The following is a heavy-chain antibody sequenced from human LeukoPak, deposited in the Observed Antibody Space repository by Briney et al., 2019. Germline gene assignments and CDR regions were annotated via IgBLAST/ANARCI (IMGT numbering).Heavy chain of an antibody. D-gene: IGHD1-26*01. CDR1: GYTFTNYN. CDR2: INPSAGTT. J-gene: IGHJ3*02. CDR3: ARGRGSGTYFDAFDI. Sequence: ASVKVSCKASGYTFTNYNMHSVRQAPGQGHEWMGIINPSAGTTSYAQNLQGRVTMTRDPSTGTVYMDLSSLRSDDTAVYYCARGRGSGTYFDAFDIWGQGTMVTVSS. V-gene: IGHV1-46*01.